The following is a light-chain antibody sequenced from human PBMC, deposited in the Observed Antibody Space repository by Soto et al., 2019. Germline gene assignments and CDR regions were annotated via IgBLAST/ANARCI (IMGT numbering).Light chain of an antibody. J-gene: IGKJ1*01. V-gene: IGKV3-15*01. CDR2: GAS. CDR3: QQTSAFPRT. Sequence: EIVMTQSPATLSVSPGERATLSCRASQSVTSNLAWYQQKPGRAPRLLIYGASTRATGIPARFSGSGSGTEFTLTISNLQSEDFATYYCQQTSAFPRTFGQGTKVDVK. CDR1: QSVTSN.